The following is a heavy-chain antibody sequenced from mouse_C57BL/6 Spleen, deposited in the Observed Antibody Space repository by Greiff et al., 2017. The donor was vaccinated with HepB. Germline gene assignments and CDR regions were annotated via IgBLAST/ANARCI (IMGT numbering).Heavy chain of an antibody. CDR1: GFSLTSYG. Sequence: VQLQQSGPGLVQPSQRLSITCTVSGFSLTSYGVHWVRQSPGKGLEWLGVIWSGGSTDYNAAFISRLSISKDNSKSQVFFKMNSLQADDTAIYYCARNHGSSYGWYFDVWGTGTTVTVSS. J-gene: IGHJ1*03. D-gene: IGHD1-1*01. V-gene: IGHV2-2*01. CDR2: IWSGGST. CDR3: ARNHGSSYGWYFDV.